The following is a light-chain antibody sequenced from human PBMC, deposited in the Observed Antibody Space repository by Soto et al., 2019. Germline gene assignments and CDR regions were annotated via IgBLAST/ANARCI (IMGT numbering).Light chain of an antibody. CDR2: EVS. J-gene: IGLJ3*02. V-gene: IGLV2-14*01. CDR1: SNDVGTYNF. Sequence: QSALTQPASVSGSPGQSITISCTGTSNDVGTYNFVSWYEQHPGKAPKLMIYEVSSRPSGVSNRFSGSKSGNTASLTISGLQAEDEADYYCSSYSSTSTPGVFGGGTKLTVL. CDR3: SSYSSTSTPGV.